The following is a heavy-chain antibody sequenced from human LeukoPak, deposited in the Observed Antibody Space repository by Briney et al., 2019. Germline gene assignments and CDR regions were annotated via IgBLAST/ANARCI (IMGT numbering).Heavy chain of an antibody. CDR1: GFTSSSYW. Sequence: GGSLRLSCAASGFTSSSYWMSWVRQAPGKGLEWVANIQQGGSAKYYMDSVKGRFTISRDDAKSSLYLQMNSLRAEDTAVYFCARIRGDGSNFEYWGQGTLVTVSS. D-gene: IGHD5-24*01. J-gene: IGHJ4*02. CDR3: ARIRGDGSNFEY. CDR2: IQQGGSAK. V-gene: IGHV3-7*01.